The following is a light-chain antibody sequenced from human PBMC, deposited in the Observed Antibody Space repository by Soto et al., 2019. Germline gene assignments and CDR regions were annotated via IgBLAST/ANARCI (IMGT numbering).Light chain of an antibody. CDR3: QHRV. V-gene: IGKV1-5*01. CDR1: QDISTW. J-gene: IGKJ3*01. CDR2: GAS. Sequence: DIQMTQSPSTLSASVGDRVTITCRASQDISTWLAWYQQRPGKAPHLLIYGASRLQSGVPSRFSGSGSGTEFTLTVSSLQPDDFATYYCQHRVFGPGTKVEIK.